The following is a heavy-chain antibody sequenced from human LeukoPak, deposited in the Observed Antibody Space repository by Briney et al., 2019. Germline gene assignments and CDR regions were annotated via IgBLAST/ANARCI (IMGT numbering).Heavy chain of an antibody. V-gene: IGHV4-30-4*01. D-gene: IGHD3-10*01. CDR3: ARDKYYYGSGSAFDY. J-gene: IGHJ4*02. CDR1: GGSISSGDYY. Sequence: SETLSLTCTVSGGSISSGDYYWSWIRQPPGKGLEWIGYIYFSGSTYYNPSLESRVTISVDTSKNQFSLKLSSVTAADTAVYYCARDKYYYGSGSAFDYWGQGTLVTVSS. CDR2: IYFSGST.